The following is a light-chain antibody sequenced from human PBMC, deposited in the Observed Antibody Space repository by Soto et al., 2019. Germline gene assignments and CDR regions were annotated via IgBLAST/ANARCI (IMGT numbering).Light chain of an antibody. CDR3: QQANTISIT. CDR2: DAS. Sequence: IQMTQSPSSVSASVGFRFTITCRASQGISSALAWYQQKPGTAPKLLIYDASSLESGVPSRFSGSGSGTDFTLTITSLQPEDFATYYCQQANTISITFGQGTRLEIK. CDR1: QGISSA. J-gene: IGKJ5*01. V-gene: IGKV1-13*02.